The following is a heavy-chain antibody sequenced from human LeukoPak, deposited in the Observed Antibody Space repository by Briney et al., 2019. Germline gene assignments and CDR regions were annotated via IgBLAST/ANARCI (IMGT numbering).Heavy chain of an antibody. Sequence: GGSLRLSCAASGFTFSNAWMSWVRQAPGKGLEWVGRIKSKTDGGTTDYAAPVKGRFTISRDDSKNTLYLQMNSLKTEDTAVYYCTLQVGATYFDYWGQGTLVTVSS. D-gene: IGHD1-26*01. CDR2: IKSKTDGGTT. J-gene: IGHJ4*02. CDR3: TLQVGATYFDY. CDR1: GFTFSNAW. V-gene: IGHV3-15*01.